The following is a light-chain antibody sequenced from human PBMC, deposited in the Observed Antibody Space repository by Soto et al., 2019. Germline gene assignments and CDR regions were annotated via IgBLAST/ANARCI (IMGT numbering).Light chain of an antibody. CDR3: QQFGVSPRT. V-gene: IGKV3-20*01. J-gene: IGKJ2*02. CDR1: QSVSSSY. Sequence: EIVLTQSPGTLSLSPGERATISCRASQSVSSSYLAWYQQKLGQAPRLLIYGASSRAIGIPDRFSGSGSGTDFTLTISRLEPEDFAVYYCQQFGVSPRTFGQGTKLELK. CDR2: GAS.